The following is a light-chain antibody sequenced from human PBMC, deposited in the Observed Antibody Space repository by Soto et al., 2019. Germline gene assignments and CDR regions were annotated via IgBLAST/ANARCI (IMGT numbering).Light chain of an antibody. CDR2: GAS. J-gene: IGKJ3*01. CDR3: QQSYSTPHT. V-gene: IGKV1-39*01. Sequence: DIQMAQSPSSLSASVGDRVTITCRASQSISNYLNWYQQKPGKAPNLLIYGASSLHSGVPSRFSGSGSGTDFTLTISSLQPEDFATYYRQQSYSTPHTFGPGTKVDIK. CDR1: QSISNY.